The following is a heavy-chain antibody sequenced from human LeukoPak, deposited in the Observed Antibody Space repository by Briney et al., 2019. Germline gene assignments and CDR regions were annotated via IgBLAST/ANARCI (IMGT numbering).Heavy chain of an antibody. V-gene: IGHV4-61*02. CDR1: GGSISSSSYY. J-gene: IGHJ6*03. Sequence: PSETLSLTCTVSGGSISSSSYYWAWIRQPAGKGLEWIGRIYTSGSTNYNPSLKSRVTISVDTSKNQFSLKLSSVTAADTAVYYCARGDGSGSYFSYYYYYMDVWGKGTTVTISS. CDR3: ARGDGSGSYFSYYYYYMDV. CDR2: IYTSGST. D-gene: IGHD3-10*01.